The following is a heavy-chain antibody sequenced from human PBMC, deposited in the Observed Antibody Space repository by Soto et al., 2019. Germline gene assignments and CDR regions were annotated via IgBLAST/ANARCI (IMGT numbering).Heavy chain of an antibody. D-gene: IGHD1-26*01. J-gene: IGHJ4*02. CDR3: ARAVLWELTFDY. CDR2: ISSSGSTI. CDR1: GFTFSSYE. V-gene: IGHV3-48*03. Sequence: EVQLVDYGGGLVQPGGSLRLSCAASGFTFSSYEMNWVRHAPGKGLEWVSYISSSGSTIYYADSVKGRFTISRDNAKNSLYLHMKSLRAEDTAVYYLARAVLWELTFDYWGQGTLVTVSS.